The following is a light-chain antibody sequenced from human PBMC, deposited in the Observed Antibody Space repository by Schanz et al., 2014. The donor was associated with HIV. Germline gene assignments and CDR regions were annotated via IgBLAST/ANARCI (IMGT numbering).Light chain of an antibody. V-gene: IGKV3-11*01. CDR2: ATS. CDR3: QHRSSWPYT. CDR1: QSVSSN. J-gene: IGKJ2*01. Sequence: EIVLTQSPGTLSLSLGERATLSCRASQSVSSNLAWYQQKLGQAPRLVIYATSTRAAGIPDRFSGTGSGTDFTLTISSVGPEDFAVYYCQHRSSWPYTFGQGSKLEMK.